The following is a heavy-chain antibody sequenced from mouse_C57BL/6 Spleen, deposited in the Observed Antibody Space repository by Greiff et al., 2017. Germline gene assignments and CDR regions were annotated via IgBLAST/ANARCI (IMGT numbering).Heavy chain of an antibody. CDR2: IYPGDGDT. CDR1: GYAFSSSW. CDR3: ARGYGSSPYYVMDY. J-gene: IGHJ4*01. V-gene: IGHV1-82*01. Sequence: QVQLQQSGPELVKPGASVKISCKASGYAFSSSWMNWVKQRPGKGLEWIGRIYPGDGDTNYNGKFKGKATLTADKSSSTAYMQLSSLTSEDSAVYFCARGYGSSPYYVMDYWGQGTAVTVSS. D-gene: IGHD1-1*01.